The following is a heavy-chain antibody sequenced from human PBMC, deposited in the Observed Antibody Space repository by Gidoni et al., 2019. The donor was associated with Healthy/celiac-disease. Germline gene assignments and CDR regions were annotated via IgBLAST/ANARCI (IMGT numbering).Heavy chain of an antibody. V-gene: IGHV1-3*01. CDR2: INAGNGNT. D-gene: IGHD1-26*01. J-gene: IGHJ2*01. CDR3: ARLLVVGARVYFDL. CDR1: YG. Sequence: YGMHWVRQAPGQRLEWMGWINAGNGNTKYSQKFQGRVTITRDTSASTAYMELSSLRSEDTAVYYCARLLVVGARVYFDLWGRGTLVTVSS.